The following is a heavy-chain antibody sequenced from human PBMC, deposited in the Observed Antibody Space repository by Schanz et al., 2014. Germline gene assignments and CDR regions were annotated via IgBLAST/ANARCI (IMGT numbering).Heavy chain of an antibody. CDR1: GFTVSNNY. Sequence: EVQLVESGGGLVQPGGSLRLSCAASGFTVSNNYMSWVRQAPGKGLECVSIIYSDGSTYYVDSVKGRFIISRDNSKNTLYLQMNSLRAEDTALYFCARDEGRDGYNLAFDVWGQGTLVTVSS. J-gene: IGHJ3*01. CDR3: ARDEGRDGYNLAFDV. CDR2: IYSDGST. D-gene: IGHD5-12*01. V-gene: IGHV3-66*01.